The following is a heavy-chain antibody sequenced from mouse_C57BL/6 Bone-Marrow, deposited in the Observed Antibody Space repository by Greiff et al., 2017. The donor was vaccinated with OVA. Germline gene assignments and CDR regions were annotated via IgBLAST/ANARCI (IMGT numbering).Heavy chain of an antibody. D-gene: IGHD2-5*01. V-gene: IGHV3-6*01. CDR1: GYSITSGYY. CDR2: ISYDGSN. Sequence: VQLKESGPGLVKPSQSLSLTCSVTGYSITSGYYWNWIRQFPGNKLEWMGYISYDGSNNYNPSLKNRISITRDTSKNQFFLKLNSVTTEDTATYYCARECSNYVYFDYWGQGTTLTVSS. J-gene: IGHJ2*01. CDR3: ARECSNYVYFDY.